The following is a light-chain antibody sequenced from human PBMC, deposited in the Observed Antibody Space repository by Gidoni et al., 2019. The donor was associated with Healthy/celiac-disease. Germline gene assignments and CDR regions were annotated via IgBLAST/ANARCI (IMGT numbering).Light chain of an antibody. CDR3: QQYNNWPPYT. CDR2: GAS. Sequence: EIVMTQSPATLSVSPGERATRSCRASQSVSSNLAWYQQKPGQAPRLLIYGASTRATGIPARFSGSGSGTEFTLTISSLQSEDFAVYYCQQYNNWPPYTCGQGTKLEIK. V-gene: IGKV3-15*01. J-gene: IGKJ2*01. CDR1: QSVSSN.